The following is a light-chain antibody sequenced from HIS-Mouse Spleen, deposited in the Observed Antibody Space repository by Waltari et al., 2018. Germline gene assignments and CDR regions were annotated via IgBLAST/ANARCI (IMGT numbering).Light chain of an antibody. V-gene: IGLV2-14*03. J-gene: IGLJ1*01. CDR1: SSDVGGYNY. Sequence: QSALTQPASVSGSPGQSITISCTGTSSDVGGYNYVSWYQQHPGKAPNLMIYDVSNRPSGVSNRSSGSKSGNTASLTISGLQAEDEADYYCRSYTSSSTLRYVFGTGTKVTVL. CDR3: RSYTSSSTLRYV. CDR2: DVS.